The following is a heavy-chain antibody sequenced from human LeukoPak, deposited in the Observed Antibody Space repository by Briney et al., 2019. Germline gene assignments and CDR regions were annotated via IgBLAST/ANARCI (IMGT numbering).Heavy chain of an antibody. J-gene: IGHJ4*02. D-gene: IGHD3-10*01. V-gene: IGHV4-34*01. Sequence: SETLSLTCAVYGGSFSGYYWSWICQPPGKGLEWIGEINHSGSTNYNPSLKSRVTISVDTSKNQFSLKLSSVTAADTAVYYCARVRITMVRGVIIRPPPGYFDYWGQGTLVTVSS. CDR1: GGSFSGYY. CDR2: INHSGST. CDR3: ARVRITMVRGVIIRPPPGYFDY.